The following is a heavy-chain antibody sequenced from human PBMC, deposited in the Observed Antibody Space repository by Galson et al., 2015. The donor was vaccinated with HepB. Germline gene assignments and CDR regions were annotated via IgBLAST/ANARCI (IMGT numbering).Heavy chain of an antibody. V-gene: IGHV3-7*01. CDR1: GFTFNSFW. CDR3: ARDVGSSGYYSLYYFDY. J-gene: IGHJ4*02. CDR2: IKQDGSEK. D-gene: IGHD3-22*01. Sequence: SLRLSCAASGFTFNSFWMTWVRQAPGKGLEWVANIKQDGSEKYYVDSVKGRFTISRDNAKNSLYLQMNSLRAEDTAVYYCARDVGSSGYYSLYYFDYWGQGTLVTVSS.